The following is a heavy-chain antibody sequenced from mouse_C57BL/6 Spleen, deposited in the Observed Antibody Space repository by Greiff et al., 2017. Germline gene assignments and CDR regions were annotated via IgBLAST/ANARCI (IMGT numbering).Heavy chain of an antibody. CDR3: AREGITTVVAPNV. CDR1: GYAFSSSW. D-gene: IGHD1-1*01. V-gene: IGHV1-82*01. J-gene: IGHJ1*03. Sequence: QVQLKESGPELVKPGASVKISCKASGYAFSSSWMNWVKQRPGKGLEWIGRIYPGDGDTNYNGKFKGKATLTADKSSSTAYMQLSSLTSEDSAVYFCAREGITTVVAPNVWGTGTTVTVSS. CDR2: IYPGDGDT.